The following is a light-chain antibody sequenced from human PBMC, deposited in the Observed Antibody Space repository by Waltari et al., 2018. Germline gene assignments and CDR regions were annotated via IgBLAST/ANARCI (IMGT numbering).Light chain of an antibody. J-gene: IGKJ1*01. CDR1: QSISRT. CDR2: AAS. V-gene: IGKV3-20*01. CDR3: QHYLRLPVT. Sequence: ELALTQSPGILSLSPGERATLSCRASQSISRTLVWYQKKPGQAPRLLIYAASTRATGIPDRFSGSGSGTDVSLTISRLEPEDFAVYYCQHYLRLPVTFGQGTKVEIK.